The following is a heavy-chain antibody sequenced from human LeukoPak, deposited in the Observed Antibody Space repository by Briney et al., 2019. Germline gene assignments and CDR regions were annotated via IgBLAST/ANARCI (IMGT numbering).Heavy chain of an antibody. V-gene: IGHV3-74*01. D-gene: IGHD3-10*02. CDR2: INNDGSST. J-gene: IGHJ4*02. CDR1: ECTLTSYW. CDR3: ARGILGSDDY. Sequence: GGPRRRSFAAAECTLTSYWMHWCCPAPGKRLVWISRINNDGSSTIYADSVKGRFTISRDNAKNTLYLQMNSLRAEDTAVYYCARGILGSDDYWGQGTLVTVSS.